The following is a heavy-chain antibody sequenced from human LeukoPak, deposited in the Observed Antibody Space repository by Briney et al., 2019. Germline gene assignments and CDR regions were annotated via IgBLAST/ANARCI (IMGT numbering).Heavy chain of an antibody. CDR3: ARVYSGSYYLGY. Sequence: PGGSLRLSCAASGFTFSSYWMHWVRQAPGKGLVWVSRINSDGSSTSYADSVKGRFTISRDNAKNTLYLQMNSLRAEDTTVYYCARVYSGSYYLGYWGQGTLVTVSS. D-gene: IGHD1-26*01. CDR1: GFTFSSYW. J-gene: IGHJ4*02. V-gene: IGHV3-74*01. CDR2: INSDGSST.